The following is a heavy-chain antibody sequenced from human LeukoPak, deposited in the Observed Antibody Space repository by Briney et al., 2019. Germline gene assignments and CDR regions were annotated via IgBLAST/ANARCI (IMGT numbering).Heavy chain of an antibody. Sequence: PGGSLRLSCAASGFTFSSYSMNWVRQAPGKGLEWVSSISSSSSYIYYADSVKGRFTISRDNAKNSLYLQMNSLRAEDTAAYYCARGIAAAGPLDYWGQGTLVTVSS. J-gene: IGHJ4*02. CDR2: ISSSSSYI. V-gene: IGHV3-21*01. CDR1: GFTFSSYS. D-gene: IGHD6-13*01. CDR3: ARGIAAAGPLDY.